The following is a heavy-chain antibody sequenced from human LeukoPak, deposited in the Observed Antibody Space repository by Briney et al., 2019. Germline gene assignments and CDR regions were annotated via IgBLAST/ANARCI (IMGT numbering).Heavy chain of an antibody. Sequence: TSETLSLTCIVSGGSISSSSYYWGWIRQPPGKGLEWIGSIYYSGSTYYNPSLKSRVTISVDTSKNQFSLKLSSVTAADTAVYYCASPAPRDYWGQGTLVTVSS. V-gene: IGHV4-39*01. CDR2: IYYSGST. CDR1: GGSISSSSYY. J-gene: IGHJ4*02. CDR3: ASPAPRDY.